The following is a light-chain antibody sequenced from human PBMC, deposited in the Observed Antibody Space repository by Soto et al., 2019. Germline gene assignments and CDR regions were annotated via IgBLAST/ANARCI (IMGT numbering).Light chain of an antibody. V-gene: IGKV3-20*01. Sequence: EIVLTQSPGTLSLSPGERATLSCRASESASSSYLAWYQQKPGQAPRLLIFGASSRATGTPDRFSGSGSGTDFTLTISRLEPEDFAVYYCQQYGSSPPWTFGQGTEVEIK. CDR1: ESASSSY. CDR3: QQYGSSPPWT. J-gene: IGKJ1*01. CDR2: GAS.